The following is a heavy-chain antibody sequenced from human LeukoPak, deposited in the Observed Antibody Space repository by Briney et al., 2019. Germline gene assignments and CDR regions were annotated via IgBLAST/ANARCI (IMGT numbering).Heavy chain of an antibody. Sequence: GGSLRLSCAASGFTFSSYWMHWVRQAPGKGMVWVSRINSDGSSTSYADSVKGRFTISRDNAKNTLYLQMNSLRAEDTAVYYCARGLSGTDLDYWGQGTLVTVSS. V-gene: IGHV3-74*01. CDR3: ARGLSGTDLDY. CDR1: GFTFSSYW. CDR2: INSDGSST. D-gene: IGHD6-25*01. J-gene: IGHJ4*02.